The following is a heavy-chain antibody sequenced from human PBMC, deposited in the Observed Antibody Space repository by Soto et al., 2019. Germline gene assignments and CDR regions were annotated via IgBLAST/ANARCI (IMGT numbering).Heavy chain of an antibody. CDR2: IWNDGSNE. J-gene: IGHJ4*02. D-gene: IGHD3-22*01. Sequence: PGGSLRLSCEASGFNFSSYGIHWVRQAPGKGLEWVAIIWNDGSNEYYADSVKGRFIISRDNSKNTVYLQVSKLRAEDTAVYFCARDQTDSGGYSDSWGQGTLVTVSS. CDR1: GFNFSSYG. V-gene: IGHV3-33*01. CDR3: ARDQTDSGGYSDS.